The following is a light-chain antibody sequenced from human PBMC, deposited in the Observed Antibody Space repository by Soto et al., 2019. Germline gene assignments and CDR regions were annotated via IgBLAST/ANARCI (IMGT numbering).Light chain of an antibody. Sequence: QSALTQPASVSGSTGHSITISCTGTSSDVGGYNYVSWYQHHPGKAPKLIIYEVTNRPSGVSYRFSGSKSGDTASLTISGLQAEDEADYYCSSFTSSNTDVFGTGTKLTVL. CDR3: SSFTSSNTDV. V-gene: IGLV2-14*01. CDR1: SSDVGGYNY. J-gene: IGLJ1*01. CDR2: EVT.